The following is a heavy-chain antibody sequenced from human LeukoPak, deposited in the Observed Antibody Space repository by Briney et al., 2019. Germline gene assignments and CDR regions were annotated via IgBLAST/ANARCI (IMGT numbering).Heavy chain of an antibody. V-gene: IGHV4-4*02. Sequence: SETLSLTCAVSGGSISSSNWWSWVRQPPGKGLEWIGEIYHSGSTNYNPSLKSRVTISVDKSKNQFSLKLSSVTAADMAVYYCARVRREKGYSYGYFGSDNDYWGQGTLVTVSS. CDR3: ARVRREKGYSYGYFGSDNDY. CDR1: GGSISSSNW. CDR2: IYHSGST. J-gene: IGHJ4*02. D-gene: IGHD5-18*01.